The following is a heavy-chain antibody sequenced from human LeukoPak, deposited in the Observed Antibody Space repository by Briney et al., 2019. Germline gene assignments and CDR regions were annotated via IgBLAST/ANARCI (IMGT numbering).Heavy chain of an antibody. CDR3: FGYCSSTSCYLKAY. J-gene: IGHJ4*02. Sequence: GGSLRLSCEASGFTFSTYNMNWVRQAPGKGLEWVAFIRYDGSNKYYADSVKGRFTISRDNSKNTLYLQMNSLRAEDTAVYYCFGYCSSTSCYLKAYWGQGTLVTVSS. V-gene: IGHV3-30*02. CDR2: IRYDGSNK. D-gene: IGHD2-2*01. CDR1: GFTFSTYN.